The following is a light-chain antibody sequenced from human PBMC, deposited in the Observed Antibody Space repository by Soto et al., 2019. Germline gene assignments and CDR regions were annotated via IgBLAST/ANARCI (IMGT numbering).Light chain of an antibody. J-gene: IGLJ1*01. Sequence: QSALTQPASVSGSPGQSITVSCTGTSSDVGGYNYVSWYQQHPGKAPKLMIYEVSNRPSGVSNRFSGSKSGNTASLTISGLQAEDEADYYCSSYTSGSPYVFGTGTKGTVL. CDR2: EVS. V-gene: IGLV2-14*01. CDR1: SSDVGGYNY. CDR3: SSYTSGSPYV.